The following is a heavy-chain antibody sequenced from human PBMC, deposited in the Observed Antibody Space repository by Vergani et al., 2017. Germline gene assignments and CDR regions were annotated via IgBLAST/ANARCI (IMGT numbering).Heavy chain of an antibody. Sequence: EVQLLQSEGAVVQPGGSLRLSCVASGFTFSSHAMSCVRQGHGQGLEWVSSIKNTDDSTHYADSVKGRFTISRDNSKNTLYLQMNSLRVEDTAVYYCGGGSYNYTWGQGTLVTVSS. V-gene: IGHV3-23*01. CDR3: GGGSYNYT. J-gene: IGHJ4*02. D-gene: IGHD1-1*01. CDR2: IKNTDDST. CDR1: GFTFSSHA.